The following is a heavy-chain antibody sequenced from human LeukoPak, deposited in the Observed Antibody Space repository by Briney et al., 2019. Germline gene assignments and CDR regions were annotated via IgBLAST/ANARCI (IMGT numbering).Heavy chain of an antibody. CDR3: ARRGSSGYYYIFDY. CDR1: GCTFTNFW. CDR2: IYPGDSDT. Sequence: GESLKISFQSSGCTFTNFWIAWVRQLPGKGLEWMGMIYPGDSDTRYSPSFQGQVTISADKSISTAYLQWSGLKASDTAMYYCARRGSSGYYYIFDYWGQGALVTVSS. D-gene: IGHD3-22*01. V-gene: IGHV5-51*01. J-gene: IGHJ4*02.